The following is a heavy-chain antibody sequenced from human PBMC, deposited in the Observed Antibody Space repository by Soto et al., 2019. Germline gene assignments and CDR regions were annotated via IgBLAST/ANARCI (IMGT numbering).Heavy chain of an antibody. Sequence: GASVKVSCKVSGYTLTELSMHWVRQAPGKGLEWMGGFDPEDGETIYAQKFQGRVTMTEDTSTDTAYMELSSLRSEDTAVYYCATAPGYYGSGVKECRYWGQGTLVTVSS. CDR1: GYTLTELS. J-gene: IGHJ4*02. V-gene: IGHV1-24*01. CDR3: ATAPGYYGSGVKECRY. CDR2: FDPEDGET. D-gene: IGHD3-10*01.